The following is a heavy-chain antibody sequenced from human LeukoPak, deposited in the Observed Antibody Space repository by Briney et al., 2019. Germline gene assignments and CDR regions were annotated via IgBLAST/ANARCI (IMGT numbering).Heavy chain of an antibody. CDR2: IDGSGSVT. CDR3: AKDSTWRPFDY. J-gene: IGHJ4*02. D-gene: IGHD2-2*01. CDR1: GFTFSNHG. V-gene: IGHV3-23*01. Sequence: GGSLRLSCAASGFTFSNHGIHWVRQSPEKGLEWVSGIDGSGSVTYYADSVKGRFTISRDNSNNTVSLQMSSLRVDDTAIYYCAKDSTWRPFDYWGQGTLVTVSS.